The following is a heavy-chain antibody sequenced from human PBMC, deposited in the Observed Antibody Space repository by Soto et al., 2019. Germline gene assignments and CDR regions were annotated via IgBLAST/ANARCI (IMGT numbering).Heavy chain of an antibody. J-gene: IGHJ5*02. V-gene: IGHV4-59*01. CDR1: RGSISDYY. CDR2: FYDSGST. D-gene: IGHD3-22*01. Sequence: SETLSLTCTVSRGSISDYYWGWIRQPPGKGLEWVGYFYDSGSTKYNPSLKSRVTISVDTSKNQISLEMKSVTVADTAVYYCARVGSGGYSNNWFDPWGQGTLVTVSP. CDR3: ARVGSGGYSNNWFDP.